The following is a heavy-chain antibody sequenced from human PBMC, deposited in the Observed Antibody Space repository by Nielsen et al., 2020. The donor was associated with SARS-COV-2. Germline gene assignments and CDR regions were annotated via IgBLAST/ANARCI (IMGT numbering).Heavy chain of an antibody. CDR1: GYTFTSYG. J-gene: IGHJ4*02. CDR2: ISAYNGNT. D-gene: IGHD4-23*01. CDR3: ARVAPTTVAHDY. V-gene: IGHV1-18*01. Sequence: ASVKVSCKASGYTFTSYGISWVRQAPGQGLEWMGWISAYNGNTNYAQKLQGRVTMTTDTSTSTAYMELRSLRSDDTAVYYYARVAPTTVAHDYWGQGTLVTVSS.